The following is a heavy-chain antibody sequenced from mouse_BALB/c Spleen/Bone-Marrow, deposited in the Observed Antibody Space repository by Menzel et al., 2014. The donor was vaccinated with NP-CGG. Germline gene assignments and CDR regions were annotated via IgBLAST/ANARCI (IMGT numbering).Heavy chain of an antibody. CDR2: INPGSGGS. D-gene: IGHD4-1*01. V-gene: IGHV1-54*01. CDR1: GYDFTSYL. Sequence: QVQLKESGAEVVRPGTSVKVSCKASGYDFTSYLIEWIKQRPGQGLEWIGVINPGSGGSNYNEKFTGKATLTVDKSSSTDYMQLSSLTYDDSAVYCCGRNANWLFTYWGQGTLVTVSA. J-gene: IGHJ3*01. CDR3: GRNANWLFTY.